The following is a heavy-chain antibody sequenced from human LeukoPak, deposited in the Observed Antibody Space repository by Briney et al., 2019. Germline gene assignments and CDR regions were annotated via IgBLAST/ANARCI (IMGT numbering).Heavy chain of an antibody. Sequence: QPGGSLRLSCAASGFTFSSFAMSWVRQAPGKGLEWVSTISGSGGTTYYADSVRGRFTISRDNSRTTVYLQMNSLRAEDTAVYYCAKDHSGSSWSWGSDFDYWGQGTLVTVSS. CDR2: ISGSGGTT. V-gene: IGHV3-23*01. D-gene: IGHD6-13*01. CDR3: AKDHSGSSWSWGSDFDY. CDR1: GFTFSSFA. J-gene: IGHJ4*02.